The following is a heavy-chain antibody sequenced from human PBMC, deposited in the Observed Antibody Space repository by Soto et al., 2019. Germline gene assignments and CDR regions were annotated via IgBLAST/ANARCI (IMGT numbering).Heavy chain of an antibody. CDR1: GYTFTGYY. J-gene: IGHJ6*04. CDR3: ATGYCSGGSCPVSMDV. V-gene: IGHV1-24*01. Sequence: ASVKVSCKASGYTFTGYYMHWVRQAPGQGLEWMGGFDPNDGETNYAQKLQGRVTMTEDTSTDTAYMELSSLRSEDTAVYYCATGYCSGGSCPVSMDVWGKGTTVTVSS. D-gene: IGHD2-15*01. CDR2: FDPNDGET.